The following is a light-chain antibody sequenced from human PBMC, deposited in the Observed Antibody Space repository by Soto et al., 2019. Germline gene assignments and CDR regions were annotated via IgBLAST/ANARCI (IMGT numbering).Light chain of an antibody. V-gene: IGKV3-15*01. CDR1: QSVSSN. CDR3: QQYNNWPPYT. J-gene: IGKJ2*01. CDR2: GAF. Sequence: EIVMTQSPATLSVSPGERATLSCRASQSVSSNFAWYQQKPGQAPRLLIYGAFTRATGIPARFSGSGSGTEFTLTISSLQSEDFALYYCQQYNNWPPYTFGQGTKLEIK.